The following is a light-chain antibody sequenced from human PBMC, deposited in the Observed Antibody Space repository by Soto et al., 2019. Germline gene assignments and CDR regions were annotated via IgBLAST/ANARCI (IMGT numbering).Light chain of an antibody. CDR3: QQVNNYPLT. CDR1: QGISTF. J-gene: IGKJ4*01. V-gene: IGKV1-9*01. CDR2: DAS. Sequence: DIQVTQSPSFLSASLGDRVTITCRAMQGISTFLAWYQQHPGTAPKRLIYDASNLQSGVPSRFSGSGSGTEFTLTISSLQPEDFATYYCQQVNNYPLTFGGGPKVHIK.